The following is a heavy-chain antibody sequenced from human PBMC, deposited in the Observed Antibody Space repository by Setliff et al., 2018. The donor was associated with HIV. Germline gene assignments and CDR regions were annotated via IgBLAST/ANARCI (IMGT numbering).Heavy chain of an antibody. CDR1: GFIFSSYG. CDR2: ISGSGGST. D-gene: IGHD3-22*01. V-gene: IGHV3-23*01. CDR3: ARDYHAFRMIVVVDNYYGMDV. Sequence: PGGSLRLSCAASGFIFSSYGMHWVRQAPGKGLEWVSAISGSGGSTYYADSVKGRFTISRDNSKNTLYLQMNSLRAEDTAVYYCARDYHAFRMIVVVDNYYGMDVWGQGTTVTVSS. J-gene: IGHJ6*02.